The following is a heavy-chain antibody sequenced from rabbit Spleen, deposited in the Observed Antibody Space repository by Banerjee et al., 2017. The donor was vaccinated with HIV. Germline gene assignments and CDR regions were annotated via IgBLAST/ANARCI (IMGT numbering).Heavy chain of an antibody. Sequence: QEQLEESGGGRVKPGGSLTLTCTASGFSFTDKDVMCWVRQAPGKGLEWIGCINTITGKTVYATWAKGRFTISRASSTTVFLQMTSLTAADTATYFCARDGGAAGDGYGLWGPGTLVTVS. V-gene: IGHV1S45*01. CDR1: GFSFTDKDV. J-gene: IGHJ4*01. D-gene: IGHD6-1*01. CDR2: INTITGKT. CDR3: ARDGGAAGDGYGL.